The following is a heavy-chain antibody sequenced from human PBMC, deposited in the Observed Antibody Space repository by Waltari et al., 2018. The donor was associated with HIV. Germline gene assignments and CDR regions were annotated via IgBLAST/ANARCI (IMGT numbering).Heavy chain of an antibody. Sequence: QVQLQESGPGLVKPSETLSLTCTVSGGSVSSGSYYWSWIRQPPGKGLEWIGYIYYSGSTNYNPPRKSRVTISVDTSKNQFSLKLSSVTAADTAVYYCARGRAVAGWEYYYYGMDVWGQGTTVTVSS. V-gene: IGHV4-61*01. D-gene: IGHD6-19*01. J-gene: IGHJ6*02. CDR3: ARGRAVAGWEYYYYGMDV. CDR2: IYYSGST. CDR1: GGSVSSGSYY.